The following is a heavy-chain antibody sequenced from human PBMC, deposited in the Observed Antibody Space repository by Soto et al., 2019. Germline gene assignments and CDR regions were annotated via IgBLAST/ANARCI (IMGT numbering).Heavy chain of an antibody. V-gene: IGHV1-69*12. CDR1: GGTFSDSA. Sequence: QVHLVQSGAEVKKPGSSVKVSCKTSGGTFSDSAINWLRQTPGQGLEWMGGLVPMFRTANYAPNLQGRVYITADESTSTVFMELSSLTFEDTAVYYCARGLGGSYFPFDFWGQGTLVTVSS. J-gene: IGHJ4*02. D-gene: IGHD1-26*01. CDR3: ARGLGGSYFPFDF. CDR2: LVPMFRTA.